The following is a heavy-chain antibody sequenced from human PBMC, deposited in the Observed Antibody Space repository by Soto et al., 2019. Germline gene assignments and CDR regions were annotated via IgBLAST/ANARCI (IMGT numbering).Heavy chain of an antibody. CDR3: ARVGFLEWLFDYYYMDV. CDR2: ISGSGGST. D-gene: IGHD3-3*01. V-gene: IGHV3-23*01. J-gene: IGHJ6*03. CDR1: GFTFSSYA. Sequence: GGSLRLSCAASGFTFSSYAMSWVRQAPGKGLEWVSAISGSGGSTYYADSVKGRFTISRDNSKNTLYLQMNSLRAEDTAVYYCARVGFLEWLFDYYYMDVWGKGTTVTVSS.